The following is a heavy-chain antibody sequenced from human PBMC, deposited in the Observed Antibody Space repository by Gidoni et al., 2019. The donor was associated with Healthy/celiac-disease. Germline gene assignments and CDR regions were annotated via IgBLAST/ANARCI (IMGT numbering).Heavy chain of an antibody. CDR3: ARVAYCSSTSCYRYFQH. D-gene: IGHD2-2*01. Sequence: QVQLQQWGAGLLKPSETLSLTCAVYGGSFSGYYWRWIRQPPGKGLELIGELNHIGSTNYNPSLKSRVTISVDTSKNQFSLKLSSVTAADTAVYYCARVAYCSSTSCYRYFQHWGQGTLVTVSS. J-gene: IGHJ1*01. V-gene: IGHV4-34*01. CDR1: GGSFSGYY. CDR2: LNHIGST.